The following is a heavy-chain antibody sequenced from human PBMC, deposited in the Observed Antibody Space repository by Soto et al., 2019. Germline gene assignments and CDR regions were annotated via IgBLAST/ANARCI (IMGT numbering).Heavy chain of an antibody. CDR2: ISGSGGST. V-gene: IGHV3-23*01. Sequence: GGSLRLSCAASGFTFSSYAMSWVRQAPGKGLEWVSAISGSGGSTYYADSVKGQFTISRDNSKNTLYLQMNSLRAEDTAVYYCAKDRVQLWLLGGLDYWGQGTLVTVSS. J-gene: IGHJ4*02. CDR1: GFTFSSYA. D-gene: IGHD5-18*01. CDR3: AKDRVQLWLLGGLDY.